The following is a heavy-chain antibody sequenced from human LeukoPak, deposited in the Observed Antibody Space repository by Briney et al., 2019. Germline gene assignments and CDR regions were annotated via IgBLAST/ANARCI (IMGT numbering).Heavy chain of an antibody. J-gene: IGHJ4*02. V-gene: IGHV3-23*01. Sequence: PGGSLRLSCAASGLTFGSYAMSWVRQAPGKGLEWVSAIGGRGDNTYYADSVKGRLTISRDKSKNTVYLQMNSLRAEDTAIYYCAKDHPGGSSTELDYWGQGTLVTVSS. D-gene: IGHD6-6*01. CDR1: GLTFGSYA. CDR3: AKDHPGGSSTELDY. CDR2: IGGRGDNT.